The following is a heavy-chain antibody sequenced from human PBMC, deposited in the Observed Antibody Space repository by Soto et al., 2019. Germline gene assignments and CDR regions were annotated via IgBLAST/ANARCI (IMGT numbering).Heavy chain of an antibody. CDR1: VFTFNTYS. V-gene: IGHV3-23*01. CDR2: ISGSGDGT. CDR3: VKDLLHLARVY. J-gene: IGHJ4*02. D-gene: IGHD3-22*01. Sequence: GALRLSGAASVFTFNTYSMTWVRQAPGKGLEWVSGISGSGDGTYYADSVKGRFTISRDNSKTTLYLHLNSLRVEDTAVYYCVKDLLHLARVYWGQGTLVTVSS.